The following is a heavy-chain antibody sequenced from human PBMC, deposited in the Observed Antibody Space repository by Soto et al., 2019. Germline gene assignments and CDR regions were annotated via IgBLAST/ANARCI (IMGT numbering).Heavy chain of an antibody. V-gene: IGHV3-21*01. CDR3: ARLPKGSLVTA. Sequence: GGSLRLSCAASGFTFSSYSMNWVRQAPGKGLEWVSSISSSSSYIYYADSVKGRFTISRDNAKNTLFLQMNSLRDDDSAIYYCARLPKGSLVTAWGQVSLVTVSS. J-gene: IGHJ4*01. CDR1: GFTFSSYS. D-gene: IGHD2-21*02. CDR2: ISSSSSYI.